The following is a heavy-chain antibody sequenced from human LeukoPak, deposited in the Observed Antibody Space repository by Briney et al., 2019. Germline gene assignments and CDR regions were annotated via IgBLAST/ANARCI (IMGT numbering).Heavy chain of an antibody. CDR2: IYYSGST. Sequence: PSETLFLTCTVSGGSISSSSYYWGWIRQPPGKGLEWIGSIYYSGSTYYNPSLKSRVTISVDTSKNQFSLKLSSVTAADTAVYYCARDPPLTYYGSGTYHSSVGDYWGQGTLVTVSS. CDR1: GGSISSSSYY. D-gene: IGHD3-10*01. CDR3: ARDPPLTYYGSGTYHSSVGDY. J-gene: IGHJ4*02. V-gene: IGHV4-39*07.